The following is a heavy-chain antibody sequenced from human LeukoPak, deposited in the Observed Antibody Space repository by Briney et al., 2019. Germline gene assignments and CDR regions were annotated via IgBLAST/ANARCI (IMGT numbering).Heavy chain of an antibody. CDR3: ARRMVKGSGSYYKIYYYYYMDV. D-gene: IGHD3-10*01. CDR1: GYSFSNYW. J-gene: IGHJ6*03. CDR2: IYPGDSDA. Sequence: GESLKISCKGLGYSFSNYWIGWVRQMPGKGLEWMGIIYPGDSDATYSPSFQGQVTISADKSISTAYLQWSSLKASDTAMYYCARRMVKGSGSYYKIYYYYYMDVWGKGTTVTVSS. V-gene: IGHV5-51*01.